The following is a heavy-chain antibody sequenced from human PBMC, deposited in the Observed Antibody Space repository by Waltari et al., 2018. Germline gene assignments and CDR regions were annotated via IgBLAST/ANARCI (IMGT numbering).Heavy chain of an antibody. V-gene: IGHV3-53*01. CDR2: IYSGGRT. CDR3: ARAPPRGYYYGMDV. Sequence: EVQLVESGGGLIQPGGSLRLSCAASGFTVSSNYISWVRQAPGKGLEWVSFIYSGGRTYYADSVKGRFTISRDNSKNTLYLKMNSLRAEDTAVYYCARAPPRGYYYGMDVWGQGTTVTVSS. J-gene: IGHJ6*02. CDR1: GFTVSSNY.